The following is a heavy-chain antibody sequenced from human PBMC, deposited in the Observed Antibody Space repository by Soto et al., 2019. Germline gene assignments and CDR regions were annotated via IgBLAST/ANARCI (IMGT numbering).Heavy chain of an antibody. D-gene: IGHD3-22*01. Sequence: PGGSLRLSCAASGFTFSSYAMHWVRQAPGKGLEWVTVISYDGINKYYADSVKGRFTISRDDSKSRVYLQMNSLKTEDTALYYCFTDRQFRPAYWGQGTLVTVSS. CDR3: FTDRQFRPAY. V-gene: IGHV3-30-3*01. CDR1: GFTFSSYA. CDR2: ISYDGINK. J-gene: IGHJ4*02.